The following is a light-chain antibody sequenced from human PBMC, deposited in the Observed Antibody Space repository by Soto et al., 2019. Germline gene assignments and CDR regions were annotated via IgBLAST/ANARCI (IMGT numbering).Light chain of an antibody. CDR1: SSNIGAGYD. Sequence: QSVLTQPPSVSGAPGQRVTLSCTGSSSNIGAGYDVHWYQHLPGTAPKLLIYGNSNRPSGVPDRFSGSKSGTSASLAITGLQAEDEADYYCQSYDSSLSGSKVFGTGTKVTVL. J-gene: IGLJ1*01. CDR3: QSYDSSLSGSKV. V-gene: IGLV1-40*01. CDR2: GNS.